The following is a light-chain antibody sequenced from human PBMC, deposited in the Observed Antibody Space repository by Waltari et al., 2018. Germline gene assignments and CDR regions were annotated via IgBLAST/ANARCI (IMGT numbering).Light chain of an antibody. CDR3: QQRSNWPPGVT. CDR2: DAS. CDR1: QSLSTY. J-gene: IGKJ3*01. Sequence: EIVLRQSPATLSLSPGERATLSCRASQSLSTYLAWYQQKPGQAPRLLIYDASKRASGIPARFSGSGSGTDFTLTISSLGPEDFAVYYCQQRSNWPPGVTFGPGSKVDIK. V-gene: IGKV3-11*01.